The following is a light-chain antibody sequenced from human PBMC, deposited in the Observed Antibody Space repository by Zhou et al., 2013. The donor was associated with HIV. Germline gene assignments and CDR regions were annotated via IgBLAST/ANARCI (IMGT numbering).Light chain of an antibody. CDR1: QSVSSN. Sequence: IVMTQSPATLSVSPGERATLSCRASQSVSSNLAWYQQKPGQAPRLLIYGASNRATGIPARFSGSGSGTDFTLTISSLEPEDFAVYYCQQRSNWPPRYTFGQGTKLEIK. J-gene: IGKJ2*01. CDR3: QQRSNWPPRYT. CDR2: GAS. V-gene: IGKV3-11*01.